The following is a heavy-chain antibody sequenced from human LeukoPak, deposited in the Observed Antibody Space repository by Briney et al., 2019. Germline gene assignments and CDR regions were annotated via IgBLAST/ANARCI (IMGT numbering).Heavy chain of an antibody. D-gene: IGHD1-26*01. J-gene: IGHJ4*02. Sequence: GASVKVSCKASGYTFTSYAMHWVRQAPGQRLEWMGWINAGNGNTKYSQKFQGRVTITRDTSASTAYMELSSLRSEDTAVYYCARDGSGSYAYAMRYWGQGTLVTVSS. CDR1: GYTFTSYA. CDR3: ARDGSGSYAYAMRY. CDR2: INAGNGNT. V-gene: IGHV1-3*01.